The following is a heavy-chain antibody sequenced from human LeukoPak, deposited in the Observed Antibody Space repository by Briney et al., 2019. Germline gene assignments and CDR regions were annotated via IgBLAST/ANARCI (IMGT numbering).Heavy chain of an antibody. J-gene: IGHJ4*02. V-gene: IGHV1-69*04. CDR3: ARARYCSSPSCYAMRGIAVAGPFDY. CDR2: IILILGIA. D-gene: IGHD2-2*01. Sequence: SSVKVSCKASGGTFSSYAISWVRQAPGKGLEWMGRIILILGIANYAQQFQGRITITADKSTSTAYMELSSLRTEDTAVYYCARARYCSSPSCYAMRGIAVAGPFDYWGQGTLVTVSS. CDR1: GGTFSSYA.